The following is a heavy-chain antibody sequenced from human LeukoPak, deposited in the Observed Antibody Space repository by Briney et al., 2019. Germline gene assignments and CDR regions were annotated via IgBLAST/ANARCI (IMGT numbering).Heavy chain of an antibody. J-gene: IGHJ1*01. D-gene: IGHD3-22*01. CDR3: ARARPPDSSGYYPPEYFQH. CDR2: IEEDGSEK. CDR1: GFTFRSYW. Sequence: PGRSLRLSCAASGFTFRSYWMSWVRQAPGKGLEWVANIEEDGSEKHYVDSVKGRFTISRDNAKNSLYLQMNSLRAEDTAVYYCARARPPDSSGYYPPEYFQHWGQGTLVTVSS. V-gene: IGHV3-7*04.